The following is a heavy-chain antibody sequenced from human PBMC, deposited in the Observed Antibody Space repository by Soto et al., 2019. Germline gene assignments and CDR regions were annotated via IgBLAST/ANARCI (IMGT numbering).Heavy chain of an antibody. J-gene: IGHJ5*02. Sequence: QVQLVQSGAEVKKPGSSVKVSCKASGGTFSSYAISWVRQAPGQGLEWMGGIIPIFGTANYAQKFQGRVTITADESTSTAYMVLSSLRSEDTAVYYCARDGGLGVAAAGTGWFDPWGQGTLVTVSS. V-gene: IGHV1-69*01. CDR2: IIPIFGTA. CDR3: ARDGGLGVAAAGTGWFDP. CDR1: GGTFSSYA. D-gene: IGHD6-13*01.